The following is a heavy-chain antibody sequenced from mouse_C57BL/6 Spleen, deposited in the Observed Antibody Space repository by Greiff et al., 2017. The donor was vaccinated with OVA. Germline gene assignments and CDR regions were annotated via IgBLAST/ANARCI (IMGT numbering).Heavy chain of an antibody. V-gene: IGHV3-1*01. D-gene: IGHD1-1*01. J-gene: IGHJ2*01. CDR1: GYSITSGYD. Sequence: EVQRVESGPGMVKPSQSLSLTCTVTGYSITSGYDWHWIRHFPGNKLEWMGYISYSGSTNYNPSLKSRISITHDTSKNHFFLKLNSVTTEDTATYYCARGGYYGSSYFDYWGQGTTLTVSS. CDR2: ISYSGST. CDR3: ARGGYYGSSYFDY.